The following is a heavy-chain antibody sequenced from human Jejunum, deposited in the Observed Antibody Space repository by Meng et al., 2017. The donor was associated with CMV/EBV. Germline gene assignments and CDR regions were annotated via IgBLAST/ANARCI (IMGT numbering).Heavy chain of an antibody. CDR2: IKPDGTEE. D-gene: IGHD6-19*01. Sequence: SGFTFSSSWMSWVRQAPGKGLEWVASIKPDGTEEFYVDSVKGRFTISRDAAENSLYLQMTSLRAEDTAVYYCTRDRGVAVPMDVWGQGTTVTVSS. CDR1: GFTFSSSW. CDR3: TRDRGVAVPMDV. J-gene: IGHJ6*02. V-gene: IGHV3-7*01.